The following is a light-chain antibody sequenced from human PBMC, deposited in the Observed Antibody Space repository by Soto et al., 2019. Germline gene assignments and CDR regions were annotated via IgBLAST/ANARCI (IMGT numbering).Light chain of an antibody. J-gene: IGKJ1*01. V-gene: IGKV1-13*02. CDR2: DAS. CDR3: QQFNSYPQT. Sequence: AIQLTQSPSSLSASVGDRVTITCRASQGISSALAWYQQKPGKAPNLLIYDASSLKSGVPSRFSGSGSGTDFTLTINSLQPEDFATYYCQQFNSYPQTFGQGTKVEIK. CDR1: QGISSA.